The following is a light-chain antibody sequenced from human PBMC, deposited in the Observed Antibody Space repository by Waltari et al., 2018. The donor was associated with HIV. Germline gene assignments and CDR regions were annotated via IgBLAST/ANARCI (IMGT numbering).Light chain of an antibody. CDR1: QAINTY. V-gene: IGKV1-9*01. J-gene: IGKJ2*02. Sequence: DIQLTQSPSFLSASVGDRVTITCRASQAINTYLAWYQQKPGKAPMLLVYDASTLQSGVPSRFSGSGSGTEFTLTISSLQTEDFATYYCQKLNPGGTFGQGTKLEIK. CDR2: DAS. CDR3: QKLNPGGT.